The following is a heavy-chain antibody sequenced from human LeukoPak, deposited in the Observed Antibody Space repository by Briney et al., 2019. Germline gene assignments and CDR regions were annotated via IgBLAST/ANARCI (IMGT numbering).Heavy chain of an antibody. CDR2: INPSGGST. CDR1: GYTFTSYY. CDR3: ARDLSGYDPFDY. V-gene: IGHV1-46*01. Sequence: ASVKVSCKASGYTFTSYYMHWVRQAPGQGLEWMGIINPSGGSTSYAQKFQGRVTMTRDTSTSTVYMELSSLRSEDPAVYYCARDLSGYDPFDYWGQGTLVTVSS. J-gene: IGHJ4*02. D-gene: IGHD5-12*01.